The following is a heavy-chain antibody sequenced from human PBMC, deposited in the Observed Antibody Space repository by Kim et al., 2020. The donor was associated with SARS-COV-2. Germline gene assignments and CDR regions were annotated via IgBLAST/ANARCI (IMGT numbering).Heavy chain of an antibody. V-gene: IGHV3-74*01. J-gene: IGHJ4*02. CDR3: VRSDYYDNSGYYYGQ. Sequence: ADSGKGRFTHARDDAKNTLYLQMSSLRAEDTAIYYCVRSDYYDNSGYYYGQWGQGTLVTVSP. D-gene: IGHD3-22*01.